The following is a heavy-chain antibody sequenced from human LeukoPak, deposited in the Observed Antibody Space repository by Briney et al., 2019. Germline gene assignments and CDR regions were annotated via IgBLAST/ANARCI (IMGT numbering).Heavy chain of an antibody. J-gene: IGHJ4*02. Sequence: GGSLRLSCAASGFTFSSYSMNWVRQAPGKGLEWVSSISSSSSYIYYADSVKGRFTISRDNAKNSLYLQMNSLRAEDTAVYYCAREIGGSGSYYTFTVHNGYWGQGTLVTVSS. V-gene: IGHV3-21*01. D-gene: IGHD3-10*01. CDR1: GFTFSSYS. CDR3: AREIGGSGSYYTFTVHNGY. CDR2: ISSSSSYI.